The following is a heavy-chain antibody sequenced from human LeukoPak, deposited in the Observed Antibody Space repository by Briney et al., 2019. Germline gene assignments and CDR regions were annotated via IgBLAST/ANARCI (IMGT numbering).Heavy chain of an antibody. Sequence: PGGSLRLSCAASGFTFSSYGMHWVRQAPGKGLEWVAVISCDGSNKYYADSVKGRFTISRDNSKNTLYLQMNSLRAEDTAVYYCAKDRGSGWYEGSDYWGQGTLVTVSS. D-gene: IGHD6-19*01. J-gene: IGHJ4*02. CDR1: GFTFSSYG. CDR2: ISCDGSNK. V-gene: IGHV3-30*18. CDR3: AKDRGSGWYEGSDY.